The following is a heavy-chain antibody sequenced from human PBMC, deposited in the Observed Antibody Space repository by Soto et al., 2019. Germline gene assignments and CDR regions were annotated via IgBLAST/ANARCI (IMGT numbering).Heavy chain of an antibody. V-gene: IGHV4-59*01. CDR3: ARGPVGGRGYYRGMDV. J-gene: IGHJ6*02. CDR1: GDSITNSY. D-gene: IGHD2-21*01. Sequence: QVQLQESGPGLVKPSETLSLTCTVSGDSITNSYWSWIRLPPGKGLEWIGLISYSGSTNYNPSLKSRVTIARDTSTAHVSLEVTTVDAADTALYFWARGPVGGRGYYRGMDVWGQGTTVIVSS. CDR2: ISYSGST.